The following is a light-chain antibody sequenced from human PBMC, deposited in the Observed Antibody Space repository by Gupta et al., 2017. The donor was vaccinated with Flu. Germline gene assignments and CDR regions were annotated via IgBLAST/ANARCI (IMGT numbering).Light chain of an antibody. CDR3: QSYDSSLSAVL. CDR1: SSNIGAGYA. V-gene: IGLV1-40*01. J-gene: IGLJ2*01. CDR2: GNN. Sequence: VTSSCTGSSSNIGAGYAVHWYQQLPGTAPNLLIYGNNNRPSGVPDRFSGSKSGTSASLAITGLQAEDEADYYCQSYDSSLSAVLFGGGTKLSVL.